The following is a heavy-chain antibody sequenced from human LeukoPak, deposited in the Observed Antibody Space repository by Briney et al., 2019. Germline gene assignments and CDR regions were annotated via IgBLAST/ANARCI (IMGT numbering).Heavy chain of an antibody. CDR2: ISNNGGYT. V-gene: IGHV3-23*01. CDR3: ARDQLHLHDYFDY. J-gene: IGHJ4*02. D-gene: IGHD1-7*01. CDR1: GFTFSSSA. Sequence: PGGSLRLSCAASGFTFSSSAMSWVRQAPGKGLEWVSAISNNGGYTYYADSVQGRFTISRDISKNTLYLQMNSLRPEDTAVYYCARDQLHLHDYFDYWGQGTLVTVSS.